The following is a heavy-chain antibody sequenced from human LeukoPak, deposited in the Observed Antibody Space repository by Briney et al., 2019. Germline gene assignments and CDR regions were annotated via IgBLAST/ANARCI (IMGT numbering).Heavy chain of an antibody. V-gene: IGHV4-59*01. CDR1: GGSITNYY. CDR2: IYSSGTT. J-gene: IGHJ4*02. D-gene: IGHD1-26*01. Sequence: SETLSHTCTVSGGSITNYYWTWIRQPPGKGLEWIGYIYSSGTTNYNPSLKSRVTMSVDTSKNQFSLKLSSVTAADTAMYYCARDGSYYAYWGQGILVTVSS. CDR3: ARDGSYYAY.